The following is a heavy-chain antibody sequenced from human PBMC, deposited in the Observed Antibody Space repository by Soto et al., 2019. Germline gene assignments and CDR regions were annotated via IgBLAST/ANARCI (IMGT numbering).Heavy chain of an antibody. CDR1: GFTFSNFA. V-gene: IGHV3-30-3*01. Sequence: GGSLRLSCAASGFTFSNFAMHWVRQAPGKGLEWVTVISYDGSNRHYADSVKGRFTISRDNSRNTLYLQMNSLRAEDTALYYCARPARGWETGVYYYYGMDVWGQGTTVTVSS. D-gene: IGHD6-19*01. CDR2: ISYDGSNR. J-gene: IGHJ6*02. CDR3: ARPARGWETGVYYYYGMDV.